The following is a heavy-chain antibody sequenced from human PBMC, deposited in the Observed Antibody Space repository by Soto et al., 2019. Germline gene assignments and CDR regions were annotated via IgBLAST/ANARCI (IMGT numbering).Heavy chain of an antibody. CDR2: IYWDDDT. Sequence: QITLKESGPTLVKPTQTPTLTCTFSGFSLSTSGVGVGWIRQPPGKALEWLALIYWDDDTRYSPSLKSRLTITKDTSKNQVVLTMTNMDPVDTATYYCAHTQYYYDSSGYYSNAEYFQHWGQGTLVTVSS. J-gene: IGHJ1*01. V-gene: IGHV2-5*02. CDR1: GFSLSTSGVG. D-gene: IGHD3-22*01. CDR3: AHTQYYYDSSGYYSNAEYFQH.